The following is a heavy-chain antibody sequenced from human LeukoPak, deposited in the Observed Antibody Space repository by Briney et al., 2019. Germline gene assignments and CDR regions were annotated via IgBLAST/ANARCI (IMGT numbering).Heavy chain of an antibody. V-gene: IGHV3-7*01. J-gene: IGHJ4*02. CDR1: GFTFSSYW. CDR3: AKWELYSGFYYIDY. Sequence: GGSLRLSCAASGFTFSSYWMTWVRQGPGKGLEWVANIKPDGSLIYYVDSVRGRFTISRDNAKNSLYPQMNSLRAEDTAVYYCAKWELYSGFYYIDYWGQGTLATVSS. D-gene: IGHD1-26*01. CDR2: IKPDGSLI.